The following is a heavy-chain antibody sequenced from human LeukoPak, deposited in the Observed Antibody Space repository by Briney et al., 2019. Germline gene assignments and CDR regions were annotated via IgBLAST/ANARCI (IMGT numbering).Heavy chain of an antibody. V-gene: IGHV3-48*03. D-gene: IGHD4-17*01. CDR1: GFTFSSYE. CDR2: ISSSGSTI. Sequence: QPGGSLRLSCVASGFTFSSYEMNWVRQAPGKGLEWVSYISSSGSTIYYADSVKGRFTISRDNAKNSLYLQMNSLRAEDTAVYYCASRRSGDYVHYWGQGTLVTVSS. CDR3: ASRRSGDYVHY. J-gene: IGHJ4*02.